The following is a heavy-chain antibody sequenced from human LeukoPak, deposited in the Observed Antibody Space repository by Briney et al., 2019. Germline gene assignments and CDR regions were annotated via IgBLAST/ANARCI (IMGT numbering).Heavy chain of an antibody. V-gene: IGHV3-30-3*01. Sequence: GRSLRLSCAASGFTFSSYAMHWVRQAPGKGLEWVAVISYDGSNKYYADSVKGRFTISRDNSKNTLYLQMNSLRAEDTAVYYCARRAARLDWGVSYYYGMDVWGQGTTVTVSS. J-gene: IGHJ6*02. D-gene: IGHD6-6*01. CDR2: ISYDGSNK. CDR3: ARRAARLDWGVSYYYGMDV. CDR1: GFTFSSYA.